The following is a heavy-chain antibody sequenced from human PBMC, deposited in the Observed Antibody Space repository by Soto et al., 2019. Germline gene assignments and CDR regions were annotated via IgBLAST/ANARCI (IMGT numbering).Heavy chain of an antibody. CDR3: ARSAGWYAVHS. Sequence: QVQLQESGPGLVKPSGTLSLTCAVSGDSVSSPYYWCWVRQPPGKGLEWIGEVFHTGTTSYNPSLRSRVTISMDQSNNQFSLVLTSVTAADTAVYYCARSAGWYAVHSWGPGTLVIVSS. CDR2: VFHTGTT. J-gene: IGHJ4*02. V-gene: IGHV4-4*02. D-gene: IGHD6-19*01. CDR1: GDSVSSPYY.